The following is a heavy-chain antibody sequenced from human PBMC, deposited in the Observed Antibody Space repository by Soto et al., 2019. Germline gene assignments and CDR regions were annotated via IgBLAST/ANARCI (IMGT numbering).Heavy chain of an antibody. CDR1: GVTFTNAW. D-gene: IGHD3-22*01. J-gene: IGHJ3*02. V-gene: IGHV3-15*07. Sequence: EVQLVESGGGLVKPGGSLRLSCAASGVTFTNAWMSWVRQAPGKGLEWVGRIKSKSDGGTTDYAAPVKGRFTISRDDSKNTLYLQMNSLKSEDTGVYYCTTTDYYDSSGSDALDSWGQGTMVTVSS. CDR3: TTTDYYDSSGSDALDS. CDR2: IKSKSDGGTT.